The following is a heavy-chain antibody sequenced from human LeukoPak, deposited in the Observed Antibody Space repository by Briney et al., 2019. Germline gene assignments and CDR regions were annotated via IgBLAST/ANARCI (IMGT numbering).Heavy chain of an antibody. J-gene: IGHJ4*02. D-gene: IGHD3-22*01. CDR1: GFAFSSYG. V-gene: IGHV3-30*02. CDR2: IGDDGSNK. Sequence: PGGSLRLSCAASGFAFSSYGMYWVRQAPGKGLEWVAFIGDDGSNKENADSVEGRFTISRDNSKNMVYLEMSGLRAEDTAVYYCATTTYFYDSSGYLFDYWGQGTLVTVSS. CDR3: ATTTYFYDSSGYLFDY.